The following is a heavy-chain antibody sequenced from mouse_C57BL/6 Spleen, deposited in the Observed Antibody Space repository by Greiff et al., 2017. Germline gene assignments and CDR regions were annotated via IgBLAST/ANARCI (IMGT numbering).Heavy chain of an antibody. V-gene: IGHV3-1*01. J-gene: IGHJ3*01. Sequence: VQLQQSGPGMVKPSQSLSLTCTVTGYSITSGYDWHWIRHFPGNKLEWMGYISYSGSTNYNPSLKSRISITHDTSKNHFFLKLNSVTTEDTATYYCARSNYDYAAWFAYWGQGTLVTVSA. CDR2: ISYSGST. CDR1: GYSITSGYD. D-gene: IGHD2-4*01. CDR3: ARSNYDYAAWFAY.